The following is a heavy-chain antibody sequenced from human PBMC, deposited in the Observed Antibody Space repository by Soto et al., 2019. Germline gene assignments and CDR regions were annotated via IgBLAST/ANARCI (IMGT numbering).Heavy chain of an antibody. Sequence: EVQLLESGGGFVQPGGSLRLSCVATGFTFSSHAMSWVRQAPGKGLEWVSTLGVDIYYADSVKGRFTTSRDNAKNTLYLQMNSLGPEDTAIYHCAKGYYDTSSPKVTPFDYWGQGTLVTVSS. D-gene: IGHD3-22*01. CDR2: LGVDI. J-gene: IGHJ4*02. V-gene: IGHV3-23*01. CDR1: GFTFSSHA. CDR3: AKGYYDTSSPKVTPFDY.